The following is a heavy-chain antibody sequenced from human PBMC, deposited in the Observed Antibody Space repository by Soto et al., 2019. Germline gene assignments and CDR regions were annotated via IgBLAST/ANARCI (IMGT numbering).Heavy chain of an antibody. Sequence: QVHLVQSGAEVKKPGASVKVSCKTSGYTFTRYGISWVRQAPGQGLEWMGWISGYDGRTNVAQKVQDRVTMPTDTSTSTVYMELRSLSSDDTAVYYCAREGDVPYYYYGMDVWGQGTTVTVSS. V-gene: IGHV1-18*01. D-gene: IGHD2-21*02. J-gene: IGHJ6*02. CDR3: AREGDVPYYYYGMDV. CDR1: GYTFTRYG. CDR2: ISGYDGRT.